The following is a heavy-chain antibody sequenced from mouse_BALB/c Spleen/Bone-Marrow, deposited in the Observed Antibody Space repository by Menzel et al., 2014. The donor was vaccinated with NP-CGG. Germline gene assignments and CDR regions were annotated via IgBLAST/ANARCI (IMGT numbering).Heavy chain of an antibody. CDR3: ASSFITTAYYFDY. Sequence: VQLQQPGPELVKPGASVKISCKASGYSFTGYFMNWVMQSHGKSLEWIGRINPYNGDTFYSQKYKGKATLTVDKSSSTAHMELRSLASEDSAVYYCASSFITTAYYFDYWGQGTTLTVSS. D-gene: IGHD1-2*01. V-gene: IGHV1-20*02. J-gene: IGHJ2*01. CDR1: GYSFTGYF. CDR2: INPYNGDT.